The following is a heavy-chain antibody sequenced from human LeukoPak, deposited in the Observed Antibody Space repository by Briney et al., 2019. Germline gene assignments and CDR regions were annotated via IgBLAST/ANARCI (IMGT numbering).Heavy chain of an antibody. V-gene: IGHV3-48*03. D-gene: IGHD4-17*01. CDR2: ISSGGSTV. CDR3: ARAFYGDLDY. CDR1: GFTLSSYE. J-gene: IGHJ4*02. Sequence: PGRSLRLSCAASGFTLSSYEINWVRQVPGKGLEWVSYISSGGSTVYYADSVKGRFTISRDNAKNSLYLQMSSLRAEDTAVYYCARAFYGDLDYWGQGALVTVSS.